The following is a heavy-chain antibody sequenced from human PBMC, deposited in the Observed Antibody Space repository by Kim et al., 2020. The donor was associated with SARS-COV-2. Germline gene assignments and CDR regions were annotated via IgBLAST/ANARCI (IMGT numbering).Heavy chain of an antibody. J-gene: IGHJ4*02. CDR3: ARALYSGYDEYYFDY. D-gene: IGHD5-12*01. Sequence: PSLKSRVTISVDTSKNQFSLKLSSVTAADTAVYYCARALYSGYDEYYFDYWGQGTLVTVSS. V-gene: IGHV4-59*01.